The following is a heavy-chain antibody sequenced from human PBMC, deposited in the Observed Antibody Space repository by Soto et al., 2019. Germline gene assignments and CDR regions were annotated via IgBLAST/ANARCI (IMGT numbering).Heavy chain of an antibody. CDR3: ARERPAGGFDP. CDR1: GGTFSSYA. Sequence: QVQLVQSGAEVKKPWSSVKVSCKASGGTFSSYAICWVRQAPGLGLEWKGGIIPIFGTANYAQKFQGRVTITADASTSTAYMELSSLRSDDTAVYYCARERPAGGFDPWGQGTLVTVSS. V-gene: IGHV1-69*12. J-gene: IGHJ5*02. CDR2: IIPIFGTA. D-gene: IGHD6-25*01.